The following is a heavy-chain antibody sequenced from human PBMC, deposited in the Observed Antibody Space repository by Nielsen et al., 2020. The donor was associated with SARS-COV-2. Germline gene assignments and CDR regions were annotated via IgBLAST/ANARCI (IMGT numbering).Heavy chain of an antibody. CDR2: ISSSGTYI. D-gene: IGHD4-17*01. V-gene: IGHV3-21*06. CDR3: AASYHDYGDYIAY. Sequence: GESLKISCAASGFSFNSYTMNWVRQAPGKGLEGVSSISSSGTYIYYAESMKGRFTISRDNAKNSLYLQMKSLRAEDTAVYYCAASYHDYGDYIAYWGQGAMVTVSS. J-gene: IGHJ4*02. CDR1: GFSFNSYT.